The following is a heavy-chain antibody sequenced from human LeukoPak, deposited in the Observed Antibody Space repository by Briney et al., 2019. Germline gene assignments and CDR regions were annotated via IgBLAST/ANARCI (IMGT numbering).Heavy chain of an antibody. Sequence: NPSETLSLTCTVSGGSISSYYWSWIRQPPGKGLEWIGYIYYSGSTNYNPSLKSRVTISVDTSKNQFSLKLSSVTAADTAVYYCASYAAAGPINWGQGTLVTVSS. J-gene: IGHJ4*02. CDR3: ASYAAAGPIN. CDR2: IYYSGST. V-gene: IGHV4-59*01. CDR1: GGSISSYY. D-gene: IGHD6-13*01.